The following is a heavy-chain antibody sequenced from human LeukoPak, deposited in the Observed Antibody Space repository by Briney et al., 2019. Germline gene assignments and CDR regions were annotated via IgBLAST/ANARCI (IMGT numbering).Heavy chain of an antibody. CDR3: AIFRNTGTTAFDY. V-gene: IGHV1-8*01. D-gene: IGHD1-1*01. J-gene: IGHJ4*02. CDR2: MNPNSGDT. Sequence: ASVKVSCKASGYTFTSYDINWVRQAPGQGLEWMGWMNPNSGDTGYAQKFQGRVTMTRNTSISTAYMELSSLRSEDTAVYYCAIFRNTGTTAFDYWGQGTLVTVSS. CDR1: GYTFTSYD.